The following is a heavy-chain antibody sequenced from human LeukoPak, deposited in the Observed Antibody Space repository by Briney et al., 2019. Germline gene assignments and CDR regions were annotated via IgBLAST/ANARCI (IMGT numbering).Heavy chain of an antibody. Sequence: SETLSLTCAVYGGSFSGHYWSWIRQPPGKGLEWIGEINHRGSTNYNPSLKSRVTISVDTSKNQFSLKLSSVTAADTAVYYCARGPMSVRPYYYGSGNWFDPWGQGTLVTVSS. D-gene: IGHD3-10*01. J-gene: IGHJ5*02. CDR1: GGSFSGHY. V-gene: IGHV4-34*01. CDR3: ARGPMSVRPYYYGSGNWFDP. CDR2: INHRGST.